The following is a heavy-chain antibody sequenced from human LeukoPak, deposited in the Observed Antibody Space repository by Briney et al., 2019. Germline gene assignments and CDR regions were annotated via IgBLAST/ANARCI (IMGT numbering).Heavy chain of an antibody. CDR3: AKDRAFDTYSFDS. V-gene: IGHV3-30*18. CDR2: ISYDGSNK. D-gene: IGHD2-2*02. CDR1: GFTFSNSG. Sequence: GGSLRLSCAVSGFTFSNSGMHWVRQAPGKGLEWVAVISYDGSNKYYADSVKGRFTISRDNSKNTLSLQMHTLRAEDTAVYYCAKDRAFDTYSFDSWGQGTLVTVSS. J-gene: IGHJ4*02.